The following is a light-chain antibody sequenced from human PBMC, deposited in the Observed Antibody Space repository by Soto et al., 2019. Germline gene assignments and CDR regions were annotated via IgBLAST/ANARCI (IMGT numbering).Light chain of an antibody. CDR2: AAS. Sequence: AIQMTQSPSSLSASVGDRVTITCRASQGIGNDLAWYQQRPGKAPKLLIYAASSLQSGVPSRFSGSGSGTDSTLTISSLQPGDFETYYCLQDYNFPLSFGGGTKVEIK. V-gene: IGKV1-6*01. CDR3: LQDYNFPLS. J-gene: IGKJ4*01. CDR1: QGIGND.